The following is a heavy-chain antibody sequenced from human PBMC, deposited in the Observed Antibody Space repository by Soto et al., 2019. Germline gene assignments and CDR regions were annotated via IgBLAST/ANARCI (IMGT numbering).Heavy chain of an antibody. J-gene: IGHJ4*02. CDR1: GGSISSGGYS. Sequence: QLQLQESGSGLVKPSQTLSLTCAVSGGSISSGGYSWSWIRQPPGKGLEWIGYIYHSGRTYYNPSLKSRVTISVDRSKNQFSLKLSSVTAADTAVYYCARGGYYGSGSYYNWGFDYWGQGTLVTVSS. D-gene: IGHD3-10*01. V-gene: IGHV4-30-2*01. CDR2: IYHSGRT. CDR3: ARGGYYGSGSYYNWGFDY.